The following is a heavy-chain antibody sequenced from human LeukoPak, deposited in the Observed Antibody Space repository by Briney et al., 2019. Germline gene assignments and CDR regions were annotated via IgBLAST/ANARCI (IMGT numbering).Heavy chain of an antibody. CDR2: IYYSGST. Sequence: SETLSLTCTVSGGSISSYYWSWIRQAPGKGLEWIGYIYYSGSTNYNPSLKSRVTISVDTSKNQFSLKLSSVTAADTAVYYCARHVRGFDPWGQGTLVTVSS. V-gene: IGHV4-59*08. CDR1: GGSISSYY. J-gene: IGHJ5*02. D-gene: IGHD3-10*02. CDR3: ARHVRGFDP.